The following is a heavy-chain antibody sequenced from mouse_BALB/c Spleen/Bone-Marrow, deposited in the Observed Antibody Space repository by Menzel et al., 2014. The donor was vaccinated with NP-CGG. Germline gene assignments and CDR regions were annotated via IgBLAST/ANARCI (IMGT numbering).Heavy chain of an antibody. CDR1: GYTFTKYW. V-gene: IGHV1-69*02. CDR3: ARGRTTVVSDY. CDR2: IEPSDSYT. J-gene: IGHJ2*02. Sequence: QVQLQQSGAEVVKPGASVKVSCKASGYTFTKYWMQWVKQRPGQGLEWIGEIEPSDSYTNYNQDFKGKATLTVDKSSSTAYMQLSSLTSEDSAVYYCARGRTTVVSDYWGQGTSPTVSS. D-gene: IGHD1-1*01.